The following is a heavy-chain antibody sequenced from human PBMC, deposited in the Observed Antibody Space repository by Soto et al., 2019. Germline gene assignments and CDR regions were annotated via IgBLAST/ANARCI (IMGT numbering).Heavy chain of an antibody. D-gene: IGHD2-8*01. J-gene: IGHJ4*02. CDR1: AYAFTSSG. V-gene: IGHV1-18*01. CDR2: ISAYNGNT. Sequence: ASVKVSCKASAYAFTSSGFSFVRQAPGQRIEWMGWISAYNGNTNYAQKFLGRVSITTDTSTSTAYMELSSLRSDDTAVYYCAKGALPHCSHGVCYYFDYWGQGTLVTVSS. CDR3: AKGALPHCSHGVCYYFDY.